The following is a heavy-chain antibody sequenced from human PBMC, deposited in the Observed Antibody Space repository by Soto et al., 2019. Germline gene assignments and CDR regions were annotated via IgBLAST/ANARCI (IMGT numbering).Heavy chain of an antibody. J-gene: IGHJ6*04. CDR1: GFTVSSNY. Sequence: GGSLRLSSAASGFTVSSNYMSWGRQAPGKGLEWVSVIYSGGSTYYADSVKGRFTISRDNSKNPLYLQMNNLSAEDTAVYYCARDQPQEHSSSVTNYYYYGMDVWGKGTTVTVSS. CDR3: ARDQPQEHSSSVTNYYYYGMDV. CDR2: IYSGGST. D-gene: IGHD6-6*01. V-gene: IGHV3-53*05.